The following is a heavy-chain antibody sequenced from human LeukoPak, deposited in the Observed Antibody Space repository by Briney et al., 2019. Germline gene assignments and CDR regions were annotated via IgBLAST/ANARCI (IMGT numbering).Heavy chain of an antibody. Sequence: GGSLRLSCAASGFTFRIYAMSWVRQAPGRGLEWVSSISGNGAGTFYTDSVKGRFTISRDNSKNTLLLHMNSLRGEDTAIYYCAKDRPNFYESSGHYYRQDGDYWGQGTLVTVSS. J-gene: IGHJ4*02. D-gene: IGHD3-22*01. CDR1: GFTFRIYA. CDR3: AKDRPNFYESSGHYYRQDGDY. V-gene: IGHV3-23*01. CDR2: ISGNGAGT.